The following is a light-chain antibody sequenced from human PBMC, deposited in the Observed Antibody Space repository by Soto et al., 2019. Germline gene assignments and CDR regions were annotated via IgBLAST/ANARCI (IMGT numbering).Light chain of an antibody. CDR2: GAS. Sequence: EIVLTQSPGTLSVSPGERVTLSCRASESLSTFLAWYQQKPGQAPRLLIYGASTKATGLPARFSGSGSATDFTLTISRLQAEDSAVYYCQSYNDWPLAFGQGTKLEI. J-gene: IGKJ2*01. CDR3: QSYNDWPLA. V-gene: IGKV3-15*01. CDR1: ESLSTF.